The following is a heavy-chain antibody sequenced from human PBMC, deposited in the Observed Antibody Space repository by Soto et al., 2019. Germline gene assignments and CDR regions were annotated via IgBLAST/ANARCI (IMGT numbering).Heavy chain of an antibody. D-gene: IGHD6-6*01. V-gene: IGHV3-21*01. J-gene: IGHJ4*02. CDR3: AAGGEQLVI. CDR2: IGDTSSDI. Sequence: GGSLRLSCAASGFTFSIYSMTWVRQAPGKGLEWVSSIGDTSSDIYYADSVKGRFTVSRDNTKNSLYLQMNSLRAEDTAVYYCAAGGEQLVIWGQGTLVTVSS. CDR1: GFTFSIYS.